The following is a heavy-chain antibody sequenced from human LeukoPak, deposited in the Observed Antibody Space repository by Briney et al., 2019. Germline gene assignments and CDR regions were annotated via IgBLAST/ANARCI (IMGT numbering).Heavy chain of an antibody. Sequence: PGGSLRLSCAVSGFTFSDSYMDWVRQAPGKGLQWVGRIRNKPHSYTTDYAASVKGRFTISRDDSKNSLFLQMNTLKTEDTAVYYCVRVRHGDYFDPWGLGTLVTVSS. CDR1: GFTFSDSY. CDR2: IRNKPHSYTT. CDR3: VRVRHGDYFDP. J-gene: IGHJ4*02. V-gene: IGHV3-72*01. D-gene: IGHD4-17*01.